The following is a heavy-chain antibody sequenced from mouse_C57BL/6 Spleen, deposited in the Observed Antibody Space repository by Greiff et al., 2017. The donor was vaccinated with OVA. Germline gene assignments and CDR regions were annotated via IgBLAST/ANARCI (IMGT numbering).Heavy chain of an antibody. J-gene: IGHJ4*01. V-gene: IGHV7-3*01. Sequence: EVMLVESGGGLVQPGGSLSLSCAASGFTFTDYYMRWVRQPPGKALEWLGFIRHKANGSTTDYSLSVKGPFTISRDNSQSIIYLQMNALRAEDSATYYCARSYCGNFLYAMDYWGQGTSVTVSS. D-gene: IGHD2-10*01. CDR3: ARSYCGNFLYAMDY. CDR1: GFTFTDYY. CDR2: IRHKANGSTT.